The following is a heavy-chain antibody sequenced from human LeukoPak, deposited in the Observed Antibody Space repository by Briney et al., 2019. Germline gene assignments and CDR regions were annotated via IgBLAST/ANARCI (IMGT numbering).Heavy chain of an antibody. CDR2: VSNSGDYI. D-gene: IGHD6-13*01. V-gene: IGHV3-21*04. CDR3: AKAPISGSSWYFDYGDGFPASYYFDY. CDR1: GFSFSSYR. J-gene: IGHJ4*02. Sequence: GGSLRLSCAASGFSFSSYRMNWVHQAPGKGLEWVSSVSNSGDYIHYADSVKGRFTISRDNSKNSLYLQMNSLRAEDTAVYYCAKAPISGSSWYFDYGDGFPASYYFDYWGQGTLVTVSS.